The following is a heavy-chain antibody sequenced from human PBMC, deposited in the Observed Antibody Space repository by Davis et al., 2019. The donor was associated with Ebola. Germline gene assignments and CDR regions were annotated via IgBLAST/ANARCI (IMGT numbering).Heavy chain of an antibody. D-gene: IGHD1-26*01. V-gene: IGHV4-39*07. CDR1: GGSIRSSSYY. J-gene: IGHJ3*02. CDR3: AFVGVNTKGDAEDI. Sequence: GSLRLSCTVSGGSIRSSSYYWGWFRQPPGKGLEWIAEIDHSGTTNYNSSLKSRVTISVDKSKNQFSLKLESVTAADTAVYYCAFVGVNTKGDAEDIWGRGTTVIVSS. CDR2: IDHSGTT.